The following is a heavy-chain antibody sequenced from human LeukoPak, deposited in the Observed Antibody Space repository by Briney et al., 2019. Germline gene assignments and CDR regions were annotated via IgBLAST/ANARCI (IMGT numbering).Heavy chain of an antibody. CDR1: GGSFSGYY. J-gene: IGHJ3*02. CDR3: ASYTDAFDI. D-gene: IGHD3-16*01. Sequence: SETLSLTCAVYGGSFSGYYWSWIRQPPGKGLEWIGEINHSGSTNYNPSLRSRVTISVDTSKNQFSLKLSSVTAADTAVYYCASYTDAFDIWGQGTMVTVSS. V-gene: IGHV4-34*01. CDR2: INHSGST.